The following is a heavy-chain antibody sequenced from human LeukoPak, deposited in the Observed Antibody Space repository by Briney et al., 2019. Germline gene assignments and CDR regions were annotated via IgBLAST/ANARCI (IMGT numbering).Heavy chain of an antibody. V-gene: IGHV3-21*01. J-gene: IGHJ4*02. CDR1: GFTFSGST. D-gene: IGHD3-22*01. CDR3: ARDNDSSGYYPPYYFDS. Sequence: GGSLRLSCAASGFTFSGSTMNWVRQAPGKGLEWVSSISSSSSYIYYGDSVKGRFTISRDNAKNSLYLQMNSLRAEDTAVYYCARDNDSSGYYPPYYFDSWGQGTLVTVSS. CDR2: ISSSSSYI.